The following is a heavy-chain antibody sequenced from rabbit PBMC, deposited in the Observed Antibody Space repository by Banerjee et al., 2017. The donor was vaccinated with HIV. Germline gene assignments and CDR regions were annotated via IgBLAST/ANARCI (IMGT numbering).Heavy chain of an antibody. CDR3: AKGAGAAYFVL. V-gene: IGHV1S45*01. Sequence: QEQLEESGGDLVKPEGSLTLTCTASGFSFSNKYVMSWVRQAPGKGLEWIACINSSSGNTVYATWAKGRFTISKTSWTTVTLQMTSLTAADTATYFCAKGAGAAYFVLWGPGTLVTVS. J-gene: IGHJ4*01. D-gene: IGHD6-1*01. CDR1: GFSFSNKYV. CDR2: INSSSGNT.